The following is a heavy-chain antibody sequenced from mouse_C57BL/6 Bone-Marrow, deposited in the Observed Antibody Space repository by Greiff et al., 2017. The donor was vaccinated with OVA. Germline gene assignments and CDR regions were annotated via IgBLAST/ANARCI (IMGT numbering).Heavy chain of an antibody. Sequence: QVQLQQPGAELVKPGASVKMSCKASGYTFTSYWITWVKQRPGQGLEWIGDIYPGSGSTNYNEKFKSKATLTVDTSSSTAYMQLSSLTSEDAAVYYCAREGADYYGSSGDYYAMDYWGQGTSVTVSS. J-gene: IGHJ4*01. CDR1: GYTFTSYW. CDR3: AREGADYYGSSGDYYAMDY. CDR2: IYPGSGST. V-gene: IGHV1-55*01. D-gene: IGHD1-1*01.